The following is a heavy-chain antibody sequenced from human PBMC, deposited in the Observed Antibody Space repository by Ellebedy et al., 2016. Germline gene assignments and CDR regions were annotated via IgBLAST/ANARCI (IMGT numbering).Heavy chain of an antibody. CDR1: GYTFTSYG. J-gene: IGHJ4*02. CDR2: ISAYNGNT. V-gene: IGHV1-18*01. CDR3: ARDQPEPYNWNRIPWVDY. D-gene: IGHD1-20*01. Sequence: ASVKVSCXASGYTFTSYGISWVRQAPGQGLEWMGWISAYNGNTNYAQKLQGRVTMTTDTSTSTAYMELRSLRSDDTAVYYCARDQPEPYNWNRIPWVDYWGQGTLVTVSS.